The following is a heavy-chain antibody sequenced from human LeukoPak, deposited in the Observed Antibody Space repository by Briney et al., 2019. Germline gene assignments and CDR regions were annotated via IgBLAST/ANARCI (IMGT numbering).Heavy chain of an antibody. CDR3: AGVVPAAMWNDY. V-gene: IGHV1-69*02. CDR2: IIPILGIA. J-gene: IGHJ4*02. CDR1: GGTFSSYT. Sequence: GASVKVSCKASGGTFSSYTISWVRQAPGQGLEWMGRIIPILGIANYAHKFQGRVTITADKSTSTAYMELSSLRSEDTAVYYCAGVVPAAMWNDYWGQGTLVTVSS. D-gene: IGHD2-2*01.